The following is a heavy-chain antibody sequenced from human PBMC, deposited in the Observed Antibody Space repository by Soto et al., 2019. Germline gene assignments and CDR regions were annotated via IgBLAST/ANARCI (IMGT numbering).Heavy chain of an antibody. D-gene: IGHD2-15*01. V-gene: IGHV1-8*01. CDR3: ARARIPLDY. CDR2: ITTDKGKT. Sequence: ASVKVSCKTSGYTFTSYGISWVRQAPGQGLEWMGWITTDKGKTTYAQKFQGRVTMTRNTSISTAYMELSSLRSEDTAVYYCARARIPLDYWGQGTLVTVSS. CDR1: GYTFTSYG. J-gene: IGHJ4*02.